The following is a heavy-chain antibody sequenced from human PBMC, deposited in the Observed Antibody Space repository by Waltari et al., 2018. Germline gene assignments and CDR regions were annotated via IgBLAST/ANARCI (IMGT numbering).Heavy chain of an antibody. D-gene: IGHD1-26*01. V-gene: IGHV4-34*01. CDR2: ISHSGST. CDR3: ARTWGYSPPLGWFDP. CDR1: GGPFTDYS. Sequence: QVQLHQWGAGLLKPSETLSLTCAVSGGPFTDYSWSWIRQSPDKGLEWIGEISHSGSTNYNQSLKSRVTMSVDTIKKQFSLKLTSVTAADTAVYFCARTWGYSPPLGWFDPWGRGTRVTVSS. J-gene: IGHJ5*02.